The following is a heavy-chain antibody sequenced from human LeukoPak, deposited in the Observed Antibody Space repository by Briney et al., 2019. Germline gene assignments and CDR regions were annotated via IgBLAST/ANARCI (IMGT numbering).Heavy chain of an antibody. J-gene: IGHJ4*02. CDR1: GFTFSNYW. D-gene: IGHD6-13*01. V-gene: IGHV3-7*04. CDR3: ARGGGMRSWYDFDY. Sequence: GGSLRLSCAASGFTFSNYWMSWVRQAPGKGLEFMANIKEAGSEKYYVDSVKGRFTISRDNDKNSVLLQMNSLRAEDTAVYYCARGGGMRSWYDFDYWGQGTLVTVSS. CDR2: IKEAGSEK.